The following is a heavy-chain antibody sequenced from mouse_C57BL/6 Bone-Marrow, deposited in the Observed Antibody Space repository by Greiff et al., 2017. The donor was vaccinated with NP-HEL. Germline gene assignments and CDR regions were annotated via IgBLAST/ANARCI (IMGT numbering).Heavy chain of an antibody. V-gene: IGHV1-55*01. CDR1: GYTFTSYW. J-gene: IGHJ3*01. D-gene: IGHD1-1*01. CDR3: ARGSPYYYGAY. Sequence: QVQLQQPGAELVKPGASVKMSCKASGYTFTSYWITWVKQRPGQGLEWIGDLYPGSGSTNYNEQFKSKATMTVDTSSSTAYMQLSSLTSEDSAVYYCARGSPYYYGAYWGQGTLVTVSA. CDR2: LYPGSGST.